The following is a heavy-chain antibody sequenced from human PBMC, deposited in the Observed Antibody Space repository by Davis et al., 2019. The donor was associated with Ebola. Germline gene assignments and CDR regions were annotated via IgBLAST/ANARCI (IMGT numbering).Heavy chain of an antibody. Sequence: SETLSLTCTVSGGSISSYYWSWIRQPPGKGLEWIGYIYYSGSTYYNPSLKSRVTISVDTSKNQFSLKLSSVTAADTAVYYCASHPAFVKYSSSRSAYDYWGQGTLVTVSS. V-gene: IGHV4-59*12. CDR2: IYYSGST. D-gene: IGHD6-6*01. J-gene: IGHJ4*02. CDR3: ASHPAFVKYSSSRSAYDY. CDR1: GGSISSYY.